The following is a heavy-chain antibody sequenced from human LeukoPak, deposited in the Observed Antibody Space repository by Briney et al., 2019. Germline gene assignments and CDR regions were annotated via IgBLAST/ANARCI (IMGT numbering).Heavy chain of an antibody. CDR3: ARWGSVGYSGYDLFDS. J-gene: IGHJ4*02. CDR2: IYGGGNT. Sequence: GGSLRLSCAASGFTVSSNYMNWIRQAPGKGLEWVSVIYGGGNTDYADSVKGRFTISRDNSKNTLYLQMNSLRAEDTAVYYCARWGSVGYSGYDLFDSWGQGTLVTVPS. CDR1: GFTVSSNY. V-gene: IGHV3-66*01. D-gene: IGHD5-12*01.